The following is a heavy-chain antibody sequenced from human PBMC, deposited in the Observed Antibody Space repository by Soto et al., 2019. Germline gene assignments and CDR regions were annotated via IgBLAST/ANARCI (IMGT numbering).Heavy chain of an antibody. D-gene: IGHD5-12*01. Sequence: ASVKVSCKASGYTFTSYAMYWVRQAPGQRLEWMGWINAGNGNTKYSQKFQGRVTITRDTSASTAYMELSSLRSEDTAVYYCAREESGYDYYFDYWGQGTLVTVSS. CDR1: GYTFTSYA. V-gene: IGHV1-3*01. J-gene: IGHJ4*02. CDR2: INAGNGNT. CDR3: AREESGYDYYFDY.